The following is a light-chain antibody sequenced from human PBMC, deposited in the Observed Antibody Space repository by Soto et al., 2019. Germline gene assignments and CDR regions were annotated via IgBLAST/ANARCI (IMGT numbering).Light chain of an antibody. V-gene: IGLV2-23*02. Sequence: QSALAQPASVSGSPGQSITISCTGSSSDVGSYNFVSWYQQHPGKAPKLMIYEDSQRPSGVSNRFSGSTSGNTASLTISGLQAEVEADYFCCSYAGSSIFVVFGGGTKLTVL. CDR2: EDS. CDR3: CSYAGSSIFVV. J-gene: IGLJ2*01. CDR1: SSDVGSYNF.